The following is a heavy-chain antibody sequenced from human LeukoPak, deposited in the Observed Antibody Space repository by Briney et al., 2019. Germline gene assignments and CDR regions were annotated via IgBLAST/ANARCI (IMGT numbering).Heavy chain of an antibody. Sequence: GRSLRLSCAASGFTFSTYGLHWVRQAPGKGLEWVAVISPDGSYKYYADSVKGRFTISRDNSKSTLYLQMNSLRVEDTAVYYCARRGSTMVRGVIMGPDYWGQGTLVTVSS. J-gene: IGHJ4*02. V-gene: IGHV3-30*03. D-gene: IGHD3-10*01. CDR1: GFTFSTYG. CDR3: ARRGSTMVRGVIMGPDY. CDR2: ISPDGSYK.